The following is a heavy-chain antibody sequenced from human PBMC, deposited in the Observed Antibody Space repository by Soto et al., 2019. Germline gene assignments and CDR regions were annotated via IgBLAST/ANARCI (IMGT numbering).Heavy chain of an antibody. V-gene: IGHV4-30-4*01. CDR2: IYYSGST. D-gene: IGHD1-26*01. Sequence: PSATLSITCTVSGGSISSGDYYWSWIRQPPGKGLEWIGYIYYSGSTYYNPSLKSRVTISVDTSKNQFSLKLSSVTAADTAVYYCARVSWEPLGWFDPWGQGTLVTVSS. CDR1: GGSISSGDYY. CDR3: ARVSWEPLGWFDP. J-gene: IGHJ5*02.